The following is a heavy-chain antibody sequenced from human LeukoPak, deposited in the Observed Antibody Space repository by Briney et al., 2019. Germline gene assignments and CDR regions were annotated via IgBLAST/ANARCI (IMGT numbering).Heavy chain of an antibody. CDR3: ARDITGYFDY. CDR2: IYTSGST. J-gene: IGHJ4*02. D-gene: IGHD3-3*01. Sequence: SETLSLTCTVSGGSISSGSYYWSWIRQPAGKGLEWLGRIYTSGSTNYNPSLKSRVTISVDTSKNQFSLKLSSVTAADTAVYYCARDITGYFDYWGQGTLVTVSS. CDR1: GGSISSGSYY. V-gene: IGHV4-61*02.